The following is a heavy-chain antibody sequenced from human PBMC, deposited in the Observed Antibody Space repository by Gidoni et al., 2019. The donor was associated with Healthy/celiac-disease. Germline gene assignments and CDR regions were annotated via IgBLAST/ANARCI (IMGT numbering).Heavy chain of an antibody. D-gene: IGHD1-1*01. CDR2: IYTSGST. CDR1: GGPITGGSYY. CDR3: ARGNKDSGGPFGMDV. V-gene: IGHV4-61*02. J-gene: IGHJ6*02. Sequence: QVKLQESAPGLVKPSQTLFLTCTVSGGPITGGSYYWSWIRQPAGKGMECIGRIYTSGSTNYNPSLKSRVTISVDTSKNQFSLKLSSVTAADTAVYYCARGNKDSGGPFGMDVWGQGTTVTVSS.